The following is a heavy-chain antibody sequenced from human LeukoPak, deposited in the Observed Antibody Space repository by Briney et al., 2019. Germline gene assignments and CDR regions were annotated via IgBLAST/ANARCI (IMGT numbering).Heavy chain of an antibody. V-gene: IGHV1-2*02. Sequence: ASVKVSCRASGYTFTDYYLHWVRQAPGHGLEWMGWIKPDGGDTNYAQRLQGRVTMTRDTSISTAYMELTNLSSDDTAVYYCARGITIYGVMIIYFDSWGQGTLVTVSS. CDR2: IKPDGGDT. D-gene: IGHD3-3*01. CDR1: GYTFTDYY. J-gene: IGHJ4*02. CDR3: ARGITIYGVMIIYFDS.